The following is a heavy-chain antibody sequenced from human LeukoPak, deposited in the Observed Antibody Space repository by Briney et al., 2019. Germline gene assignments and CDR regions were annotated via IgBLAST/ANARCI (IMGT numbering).Heavy chain of an antibody. D-gene: IGHD1-26*01. CDR2: INPNGGST. J-gene: IGHJ4*02. CDR1: GYSFTSYY. Sequence: ASVKVSCKASGYSFTSYYIHWVRQAPGQGLEWMGVINPNGGSTTYAQNLQGRAIMTRDKSTSTVYMDLSSLRSEDTAVYYCARDLSGSHRHFDYWGQGTLVTVSS. CDR3: ARDLSGSHRHFDY. V-gene: IGHV1-46*04.